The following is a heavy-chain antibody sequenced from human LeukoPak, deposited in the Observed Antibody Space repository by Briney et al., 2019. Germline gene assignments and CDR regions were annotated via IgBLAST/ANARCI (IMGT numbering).Heavy chain of an antibody. Sequence: ASVKVSCKTSGYTFTDYYMHWVRQAPGQGLEWMGWINPNSGGTNYAQKFQGRVTMTRDTSISTAYMELSRLRSDDTAVYYCARVHGYSSKRYYYYMDVWGKGTTVTISS. CDR3: ARVHGYSSKRYYYYMDV. J-gene: IGHJ6*03. CDR2: INPNSGGT. V-gene: IGHV1-2*02. CDR1: GYTFTDYY. D-gene: IGHD6-13*01.